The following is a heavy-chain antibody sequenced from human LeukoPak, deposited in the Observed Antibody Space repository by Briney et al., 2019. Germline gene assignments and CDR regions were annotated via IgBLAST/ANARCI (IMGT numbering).Heavy chain of an antibody. V-gene: IGHV4-39*01. Sequence: SETLSLTCTVSGGSISSSSHYWGWIRQPPGKGLEWIGNIYYSGSAYYNPSLKSRVTISVDTSKNQFSLRLSSVTAADTAVYYCARLETYDSSGYYYAAGAFDIWGQGTMVTVSS. CDR1: GGSISSSSHY. CDR3: ARLETYDSSGYYYAAGAFDI. J-gene: IGHJ3*02. CDR2: IYYSGSA. D-gene: IGHD3-22*01.